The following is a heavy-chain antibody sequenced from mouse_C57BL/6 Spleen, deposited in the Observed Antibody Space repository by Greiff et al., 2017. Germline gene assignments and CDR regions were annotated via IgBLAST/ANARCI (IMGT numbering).Heavy chain of an antibody. CDR3: VRQSSFGNAMDD. D-gene: IGHD3-1*01. Sequence: EVKRVESGGGLVQPKGSLKLSCAASGFSFNTYAMNWVRQAPGKGFEWVARIRSKSNNYATYYADSVKDRFTISRDDSESMLYLQMNNLKTEDTAMYYCVRQSSFGNAMDDWGQGTSVTVSS. J-gene: IGHJ4*01. CDR1: GFSFNTYA. V-gene: IGHV10-1*01. CDR2: IRSKSNNYAT.